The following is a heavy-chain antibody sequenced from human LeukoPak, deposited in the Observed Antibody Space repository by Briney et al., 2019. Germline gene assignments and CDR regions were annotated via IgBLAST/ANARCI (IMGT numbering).Heavy chain of an antibody. V-gene: IGHV1-18*01. CDR3: ARDERDDFWSGGHGAFDI. CDR2: ISAYNGNT. CDR1: GYTFTSYG. J-gene: IGHJ3*02. Sequence: ASVKVSCKASGYTFTSYGISWVRQAPGQGLEWMGWISAYNGNTNYAQKLQGRVTMTTDTSTSTAYMELRSLRSDDTAEYYCARDERDDFWSGGHGAFDIWGQGTMVTVSS. D-gene: IGHD3-3*01.